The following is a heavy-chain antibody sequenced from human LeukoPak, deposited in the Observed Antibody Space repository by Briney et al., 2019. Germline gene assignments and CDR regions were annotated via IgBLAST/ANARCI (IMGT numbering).Heavy chain of an antibody. J-gene: IGHJ4*02. CDR2: IYPRDGST. V-gene: IGHV1-46*01. CDR1: GYTFTNNY. Sequence: ASVKASCRASGYTFTNNYLHWVRQAPGQGLEWMGMIYPRDGSTSYAQNFQGRVTVTRDTSTTTVHMELRGLRSEDTAVYYCARDQEGFDYWGQGTVVTVSS. CDR3: ARDQEGFDY.